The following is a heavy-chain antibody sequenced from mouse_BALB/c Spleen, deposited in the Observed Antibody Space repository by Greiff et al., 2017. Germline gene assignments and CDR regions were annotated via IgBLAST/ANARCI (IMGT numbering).Heavy chain of an antibody. CDR3: ARNYDGYYEGAMDY. Sequence: EVKLVESGGGLVQPGGSRKLSCAASGFTFSSFGMHWVRQAPEKGLEWVAYISSGSSTIYYADTVKGRFTISRDNPKNTLFLQMTSLRSEDTAMYYCARNYDGYYEGAMDYWGQGTSVTVSS. V-gene: IGHV5-17*02. CDR2: ISSGSSTI. D-gene: IGHD2-3*01. CDR1: GFTFSSFG. J-gene: IGHJ4*01.